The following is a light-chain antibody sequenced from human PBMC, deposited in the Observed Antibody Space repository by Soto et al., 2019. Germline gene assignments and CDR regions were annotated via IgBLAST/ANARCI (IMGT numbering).Light chain of an antibody. J-gene: IGKJ2*01. Sequence: DIQMTQFPSTLSASVGDRVTITCRASQTTNTWLAWYQQKPGTAPKLLIYDASSLEGGVPSRFSASGSGTEFTLTISSLQPDDLATYYCQQYISYPYTFGQGTKVGIK. CDR1: QTTNTW. CDR3: QQYISYPYT. V-gene: IGKV1-5*01. CDR2: DAS.